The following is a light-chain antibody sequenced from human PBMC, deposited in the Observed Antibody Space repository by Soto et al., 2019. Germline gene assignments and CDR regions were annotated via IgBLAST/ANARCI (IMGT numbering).Light chain of an antibody. CDR1: QSVSSN. CDR3: QQYSKWPIT. Sequence: EIVMTPSPATLSVTPGEGATLSCRASQSVSSNLAWYQQGPGQAPRLLIYGASTRATGIPGRFSGSGSGTEFSLTISSLQSEDFAVYYCQQYSKWPITFGQGTRLEIK. J-gene: IGKJ5*01. V-gene: IGKV3-15*01. CDR2: GAS.